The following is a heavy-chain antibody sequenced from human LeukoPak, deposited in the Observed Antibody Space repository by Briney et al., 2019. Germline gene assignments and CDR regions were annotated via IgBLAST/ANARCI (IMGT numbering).Heavy chain of an antibody. V-gene: IGHV4-34*01. CDR2: INHSGST. J-gene: IGHJ4*02. CDR1: GFTFSSYA. D-gene: IGHD3-10*01. CDR3: ARHARITMVRGRPFDY. Sequence: GSLRLSCAASGFTFSSYAMSWIRQPPGKGLEWIGEINHSGSTNYNPSLKSRVTISVDTSKNQFSLKLSSVTAADTAVYYCARHARITMVRGRPFDYWGQGTLVTVSS.